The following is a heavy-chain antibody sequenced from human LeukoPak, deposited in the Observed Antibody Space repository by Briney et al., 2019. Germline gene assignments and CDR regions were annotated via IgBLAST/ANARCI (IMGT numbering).Heavy chain of an antibody. J-gene: IGHJ4*02. CDR3: ARLDEGLYYDDIGYYF. CDR1: GYTFNNYR. Sequence: GESLKISCKASGYTFNNYRIAWVRQMPGKGLDSMGIIYPGDSETTYSPSFQGPVTISVDKSITTAYLQWSALKASDTAMYYCARLDEGLYYDDIGYYFWGQGTQVTVSS. V-gene: IGHV5-51*01. D-gene: IGHD3-22*01. CDR2: IYPGDSET.